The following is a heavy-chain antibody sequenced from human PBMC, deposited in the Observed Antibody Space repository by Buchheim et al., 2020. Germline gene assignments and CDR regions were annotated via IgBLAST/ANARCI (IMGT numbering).Heavy chain of an antibody. CDR2: INHSGST. Sequence: QVQLQQWGAGLLKPSETLSLTCAVYGGSFSGYYWSWIRQPPGKGLEWIGEINHSGSTNYNPSLKSRVTISVDTSKNQFSLKLSSVTAADTAVYYCVRPHESYGDYFNYWGQGTL. CDR1: GGSFSGYY. CDR3: VRPHESYGDYFNY. D-gene: IGHD4-17*01. V-gene: IGHV4-34*01. J-gene: IGHJ4*02.